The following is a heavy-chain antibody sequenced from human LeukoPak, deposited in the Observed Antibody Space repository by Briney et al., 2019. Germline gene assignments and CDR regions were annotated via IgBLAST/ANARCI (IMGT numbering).Heavy chain of an antibody. CDR2: IYYSGST. D-gene: IGHD6-6*01. CDR3: ARRRRGSSSGYYFDY. CDR1: GGSISSSSYY. Sequence: KPSETLSLTCTVSGGSISSSSYYWGWIRQPPGKGLEWIGSIYYSGSTYYNPSLKRRVTISVDTSKDQFSLKLSSVTAADTAVYYCARRRRGSSSGYYFDYWGQGTLVTVSS. J-gene: IGHJ4*02. V-gene: IGHV4-39*01.